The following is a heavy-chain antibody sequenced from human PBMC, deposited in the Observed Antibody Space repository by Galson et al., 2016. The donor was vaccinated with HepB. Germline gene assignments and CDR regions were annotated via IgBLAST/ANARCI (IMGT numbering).Heavy chain of an antibody. J-gene: IGHJ4*02. V-gene: IGHV3-33*01. CDR3: ARDRGVAAAGTGDY. D-gene: IGHD6-13*01. CDR1: GFTFRSYG. CDR2: IWYDGSNK. Sequence: SLRLSCAAFGFTFRSYGMHWVCQAPGKGLEWVAVIWYDGSNKYYADSVKGRFTISRDNSKNTLYLQMNSLRAEDTAVYYCARDRGVAAAGTGDYWGQGTLVTVSS.